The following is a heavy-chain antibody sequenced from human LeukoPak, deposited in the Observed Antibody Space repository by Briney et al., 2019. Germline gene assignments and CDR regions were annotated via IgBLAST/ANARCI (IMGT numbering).Heavy chain of an antibody. V-gene: IGHV4-59*01. J-gene: IGHJ5*02. D-gene: IGHD5-18*01. CDR1: GGSISSYY. CDR3: ARGLNPGYRYGFPNWFDP. Sequence: SETLSLTCTVSGGSISSYYWSWIRQPPGKGLEWIGYIYYSGSTNYNPSLKSRVTISVDTSKNQFSLKLSSVTAADTAVYYCARGLNPGYRYGFPNWFDPWGQGTLVTVSS. CDR2: IYYSGST.